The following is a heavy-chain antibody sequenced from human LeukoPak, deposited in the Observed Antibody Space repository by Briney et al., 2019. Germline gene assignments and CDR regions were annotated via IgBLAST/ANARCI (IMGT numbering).Heavy chain of an antibody. J-gene: IGHJ4*02. V-gene: IGHV1-2*02. Sequence: ASVKVSCKASGHTFTGYYLHWVRQAPGQGLEWMGWIGPNSGGTNYAQMFQGRVTMTRDTSISTAYMELSRLRSDDTAVYYCARESGDYNIDYWGQETLVTVSS. CDR1: GHTFTGYY. CDR2: IGPNSGGT. D-gene: IGHD4-17*01. CDR3: ARESGDYNIDY.